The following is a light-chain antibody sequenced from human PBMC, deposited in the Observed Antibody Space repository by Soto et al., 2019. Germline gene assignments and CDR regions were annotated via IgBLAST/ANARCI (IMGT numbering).Light chain of an antibody. CDR3: CSFAHRSTLV. J-gene: IGLJ3*02. CDR1: NSDVGYYNL. Sequence: QSALTQPASVSGSPGQSITISCTGTNSDVGYYNLVSWYQQCPGKAPKLIIYETSKRPSGVSNRFSGSKSGNTASLTISGLQAEDEADYYCCSFAHRSTLVFGGGTKLTVL. V-gene: IGLV2-23*01. CDR2: ETS.